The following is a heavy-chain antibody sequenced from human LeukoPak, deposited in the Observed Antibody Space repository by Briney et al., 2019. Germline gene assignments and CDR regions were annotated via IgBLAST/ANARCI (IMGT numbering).Heavy chain of an antibody. V-gene: IGHV3-33*01. Sequence: GGPLRLSCAASGFTFSSYGMHWVRQAPGKGLEWVAVIWNDGSNKYYADSVKGRFTLSRDNSTNTLYLQMNSLRAEDTAVYYCARDMSVIAYYYYGMDVWGQGTTVTVSS. CDR3: ARDMSVIAYYYYGMDV. CDR1: GFTFSSYG. J-gene: IGHJ6*02. D-gene: IGHD3-16*02. CDR2: IWNDGSNK.